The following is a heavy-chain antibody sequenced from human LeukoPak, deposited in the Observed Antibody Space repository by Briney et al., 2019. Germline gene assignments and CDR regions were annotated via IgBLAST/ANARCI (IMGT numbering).Heavy chain of an antibody. CDR3: ARHASDDYGDYGHDY. V-gene: IGHV4-38-2*01. J-gene: IGHJ4*02. CDR1: GDAISSGYY. CDR2: IYHSGST. D-gene: IGHD4-17*01. Sequence: SETLSLTCGVSGDAISSGYYWGWIRQPPGKGLEWIGIIYHSGSTYYNPSLKSRVTMSLDTSKSQFSLNLSSVTAADTAVYYCARHASDDYGDYGHDYWGQGTLVTVSS.